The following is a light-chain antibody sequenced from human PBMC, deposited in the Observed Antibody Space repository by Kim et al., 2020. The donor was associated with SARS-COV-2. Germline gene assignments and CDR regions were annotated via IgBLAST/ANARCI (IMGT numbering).Light chain of an antibody. V-gene: IGKV3-20*01. Sequence: LSPGESAPLSCRASQSVGSNYFAWYQQKPGQAPRLLIYGASRRATGIPDRFSGSGSGTDFTLTISRLEPEDYAVYYCQQYDTSPPTFGQGTKLEI. CDR3: QQYDTSPPT. J-gene: IGKJ2*01. CDR2: GAS. CDR1: QSVGSNY.